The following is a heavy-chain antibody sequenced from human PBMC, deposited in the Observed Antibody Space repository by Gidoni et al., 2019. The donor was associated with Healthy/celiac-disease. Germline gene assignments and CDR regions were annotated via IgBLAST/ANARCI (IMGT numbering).Heavy chain of an antibody. Sequence: QVQLQESGPGLVKPSQTLSLTCTVSGRSISSGDYYWSWIRQLPGKGLEWIGFIHYNGSTYYNPSLKSRVTISVDTSKNQFSLKLSSVTAADTAVYYCAREDSSGWYNWFDPWGQGTLVTVSS. CDR3: AREDSSGWYNWFDP. CDR2: IHYNGST. CDR1: GRSISSGDYY. D-gene: IGHD6-19*01. J-gene: IGHJ5*02. V-gene: IGHV4-31*03.